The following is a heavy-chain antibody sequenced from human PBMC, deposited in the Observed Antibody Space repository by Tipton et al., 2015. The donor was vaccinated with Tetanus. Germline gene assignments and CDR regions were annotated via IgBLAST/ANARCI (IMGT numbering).Heavy chain of an antibody. CDR1: GDFISSSNYF. J-gene: IGHJ4*02. D-gene: IGHD3-9*01. CDR3: ARRGGDFLTGYYDS. V-gene: IGHV4-39*01. Sequence: LRLSCTVSGDFISSSNYFWGWIRQPPGKGLEWIGRIYYSGSTSYNPSLKSRVTISVDTSKNQFSLELNSVTAADTAVYYCARRGGDFLTGYYDSWGQGTLVTVSS. CDR2: IYYSGST.